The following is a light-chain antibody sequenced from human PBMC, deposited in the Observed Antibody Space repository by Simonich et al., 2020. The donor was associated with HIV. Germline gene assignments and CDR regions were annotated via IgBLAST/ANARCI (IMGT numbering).Light chain of an antibody. CDR2: YVS. Sequence: QSALTQPASVSGSPAQSITISCTGTSSDVGGYNYVSWYQQHPGKAPKLMIFYVSKRPSGVSNRFSGSKSGNTASLTISGLQAEDEADYYCSSYTSSSTWVFGGGTKLTVL. J-gene: IGLJ3*02. CDR3: SSYTSSSTWV. CDR1: SSDVGGYNY. V-gene: IGLV2-14*01.